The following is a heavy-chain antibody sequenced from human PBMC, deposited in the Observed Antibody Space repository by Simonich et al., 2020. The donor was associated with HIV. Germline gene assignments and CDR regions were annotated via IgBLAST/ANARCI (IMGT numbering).Heavy chain of an antibody. CDR3: ARRHPTTVTTPYFDY. CDR1: GGSFSGYY. D-gene: IGHD4-17*01. Sequence: QVQLQQWGAGLLKPSETLSLTCAVYGGSFSGYYWSWIRPPPGKGLEWIGEINHSGSTNYNPSLKSRVTISVDTSKNQFSLQLSSVTAADTAVYYCARRHPTTVTTPYFDYWGQGTLVTVSS. V-gene: IGHV4-34*01. J-gene: IGHJ4*02. CDR2: INHSGST.